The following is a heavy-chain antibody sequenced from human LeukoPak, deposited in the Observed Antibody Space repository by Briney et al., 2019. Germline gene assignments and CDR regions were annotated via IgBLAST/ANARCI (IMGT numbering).Heavy chain of an antibody. CDR3: ARDSPTNYNDAG. CDR2: IIPIFGTA. CDR1: GGTFSSYA. Sequence: GASVKVSCKASGGTFSSYAISWVRQAPGQGLEWMGGIIPIFGTANYAQKFQGRVTITADKSTSIAYMELSSLRSEDTAVYYCARDSPTNYNDAGWGQGTLVTVSS. J-gene: IGHJ4*02. D-gene: IGHD3-22*01. V-gene: IGHV1-69*06.